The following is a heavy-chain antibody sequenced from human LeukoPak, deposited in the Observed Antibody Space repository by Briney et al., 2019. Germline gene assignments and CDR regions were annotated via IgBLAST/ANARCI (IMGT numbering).Heavy chain of an antibody. Sequence: AGGSLRLSCAASGFTFSSYWMSWVRQAPGKGLEWVANIKQDGSEKYYVDSVKGRFTISRDNAKNSLYLQMNSLRAEDTAVYYCARQSGSYYFDAFDIWGQGTMVTVSS. V-gene: IGHV3-7*01. CDR2: IKQDGSEK. CDR1: GFTFSSYW. CDR3: ARQSGSYYFDAFDI. J-gene: IGHJ3*02. D-gene: IGHD3-10*01.